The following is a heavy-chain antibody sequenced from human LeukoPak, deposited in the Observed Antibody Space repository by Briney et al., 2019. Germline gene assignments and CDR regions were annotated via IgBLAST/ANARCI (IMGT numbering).Heavy chain of an antibody. D-gene: IGHD3-22*01. CDR1: GGSFSGYY. V-gene: IGHV4-34*01. J-gene: IGHJ4*02. Sequence: SETLSLTCAVYGGSFSGYYWSWIRQPPGKGVEWIGEINHSGSTNYNPSLKSRVTISVDTSKNQFSLKLSSVTAADTAVYYCARGRGDSSGYYYFDYWGQGTLVTVSS. CDR2: INHSGST. CDR3: ARGRGDSSGYYYFDY.